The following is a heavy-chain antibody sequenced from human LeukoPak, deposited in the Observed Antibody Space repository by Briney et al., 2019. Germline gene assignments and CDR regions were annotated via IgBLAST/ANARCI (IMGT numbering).Heavy chain of an antibody. V-gene: IGHV1-2*02. CDR3: ARVGGPDPGHDAFDI. J-gene: IGHJ3*02. CDR1: GYTFTGYY. CDR2: INPNSGGT. Sequence: ASVKVSCKASGYTFTGYYMHWVRQAPGQGLEWMGWINPNSGGTNYAQKLQGRVTMTTDTSTSTAYMELRSLRSDDTAVYYCARVGGPDPGHDAFDIWGQGTMVTVSS. D-gene: IGHD6-25*01.